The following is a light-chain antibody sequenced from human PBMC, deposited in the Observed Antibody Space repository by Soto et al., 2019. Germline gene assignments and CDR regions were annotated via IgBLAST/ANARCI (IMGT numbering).Light chain of an antibody. V-gene: IGKV1-9*01. Sequence: EIQLTQYPSFLSASVGDRVTITCRASQGISSYLAWYQQKPGKAPKLLIYAASTLQSGVPSRFSGSGSGTEFTLTISSLQPEDFATYYCQQLLTFGGGTKVDIK. J-gene: IGKJ4*01. CDR3: QQLLT. CDR1: QGISSY. CDR2: AAS.